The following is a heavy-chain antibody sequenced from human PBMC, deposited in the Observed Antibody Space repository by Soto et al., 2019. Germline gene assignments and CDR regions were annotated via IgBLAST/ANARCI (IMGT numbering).Heavy chain of an antibody. CDR1: GGTFSSYA. CDR2: IIPIFGTA. Sequence: GASVKVSCKASGGTFSSYAISWVRQAPGQGLEWMGGIIPIFGTANYAQKFQGRVTITADESTSTAYMELSSLRSEDTAVYYCARVPDYDILTGFDPWGQGTLVTVS. D-gene: IGHD3-9*01. J-gene: IGHJ5*02. CDR3: ARVPDYDILTGFDP. V-gene: IGHV1-69*13.